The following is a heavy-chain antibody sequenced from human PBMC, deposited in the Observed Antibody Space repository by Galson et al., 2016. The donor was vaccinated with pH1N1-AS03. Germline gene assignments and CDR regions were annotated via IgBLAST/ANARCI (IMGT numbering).Heavy chain of an antibody. CDR3: ARVPYSSGMDV. CDR2: IKQDGSEK. V-gene: IGHV3-7*01. CDR1: GFTFSGYW. Sequence: SLRLSCAASGFTFSGYWMSWVRQAPGKGLEWVAHIKQDGSEKYYVDSVKGRFTISRDNAKNSLYRQMNSLRAENTAVYYCARVPYSSGMDVWGQGTTVTVSS. D-gene: IGHD2-15*01. J-gene: IGHJ6*02.